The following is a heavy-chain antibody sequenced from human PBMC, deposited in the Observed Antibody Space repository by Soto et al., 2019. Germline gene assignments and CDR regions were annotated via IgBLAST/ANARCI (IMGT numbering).Heavy chain of an antibody. CDR1: GFTFSSYG. Sequence: QVQLVESGGGVVQPGRSLRLSCAASGFTFSSYGMHWVRQAPGKGLEWVAVISYDGSNKYYADSVKGRFTISRDNSKNTLYLQMNSLRAEDTAVYYCAKDWYSNEIDYWGQGTLVTVYS. CDR2: ISYDGSNK. CDR3: AKDWYSNEIDY. D-gene: IGHD4-4*01. J-gene: IGHJ4*02. V-gene: IGHV3-30*18.